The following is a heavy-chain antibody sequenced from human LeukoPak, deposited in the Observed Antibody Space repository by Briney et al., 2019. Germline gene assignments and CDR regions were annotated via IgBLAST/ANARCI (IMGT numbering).Heavy chain of an antibody. V-gene: IGHV1-69*04. J-gene: IGHJ6*02. Sequence: ASVKVSCKTSGGTFSTSAITWVRQAPGQGLEWMGRIIPVLNITTYAQRFQGRVTITADASTSTVYMELSSLRSEETAVYYCARDQGLTAPPPYGLDVWGQGTTVTVSS. CDR3: ARDQGLTAPPPYGLDV. CDR2: IIPVLNIT. D-gene: IGHD5-18*01. CDR1: GGTFSTSA.